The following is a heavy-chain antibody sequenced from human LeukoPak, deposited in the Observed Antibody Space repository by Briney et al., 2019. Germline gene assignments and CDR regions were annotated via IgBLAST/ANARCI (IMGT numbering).Heavy chain of an antibody. CDR3: ARDRNYYGSGLYWYFDL. V-gene: IGHV3-30-3*01. Sequence: GGSLRLSCAASGFTFSSYAMHWVHQAPGKGLEWVAVISYDGSNKYYADSVKGRFTISRDNSKNTLYLQMNSLRAEDTAVYYCARDRNYYGSGLYWYFDLWGRGTLVTVSS. J-gene: IGHJ2*01. CDR2: ISYDGSNK. CDR1: GFTFSSYA. D-gene: IGHD3-10*01.